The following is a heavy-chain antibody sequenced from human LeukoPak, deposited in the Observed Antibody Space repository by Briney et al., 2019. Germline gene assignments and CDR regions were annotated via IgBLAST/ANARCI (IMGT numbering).Heavy chain of an antibody. CDR3: TRAYWNRLRNDAFDI. CDR1: GFTFSGSA. Sequence: GGSLRLSCAASGFTFSGSAMHWVRQASGKGLEWVGRIRSKANSYATAYAASVKGRFTISRDDSKNTAYLQMNSLKTEDTAVYYCTRAYWNRLRNDAFDIWGQGTMVTVSS. V-gene: IGHV3-73*01. D-gene: IGHD1-1*01. J-gene: IGHJ3*02. CDR2: IRSKANSYAT.